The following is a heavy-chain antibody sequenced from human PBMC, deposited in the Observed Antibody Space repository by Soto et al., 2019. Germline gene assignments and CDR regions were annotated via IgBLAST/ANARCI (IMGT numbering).Heavy chain of an antibody. CDR2: FNWNGGST. V-gene: IGHV3-20*01. CDR1: GFTFDDYG. Sequence: AGGSLRLSCAASGFTFDDYGMSWVRQAPGKGLEWVSGFNWNGGSTGYADSVKGRFTISRDNAKNSLYLQMNSLRAEDTALYHCARDSIDSSGWWAQYYYYYYGMDVWGQGTTVTVSS. D-gene: IGHD6-19*01. CDR3: ARDSIDSSGWWAQYYYYYYGMDV. J-gene: IGHJ6*02.